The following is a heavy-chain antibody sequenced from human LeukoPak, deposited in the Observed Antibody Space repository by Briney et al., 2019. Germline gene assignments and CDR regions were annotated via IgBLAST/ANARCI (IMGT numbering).Heavy chain of an antibody. CDR2: ISSSGRTI. CDR3: ARTKSENAYGQHHGLDN. D-gene: IGHD3-10*01. Sequence: GGSLRLSCAASGITFSDHYMNRIRQAPGKGLEWVSYISSSGRTIDYADSVKGRFTISRDNAKKSLYLQMNSLGTEDTAVYYCARTKSENAYGQHHGLDNWGQGILVTVSS. CDR1: GITFSDHY. V-gene: IGHV3-11*01. J-gene: IGHJ4*02.